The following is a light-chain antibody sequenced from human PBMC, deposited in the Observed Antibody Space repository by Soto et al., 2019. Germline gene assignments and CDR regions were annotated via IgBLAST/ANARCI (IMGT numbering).Light chain of an antibody. V-gene: IGKV1-5*01. CDR1: QSINSW. J-gene: IGKJ4*01. Sequence: EIQMTQSPSTLSASVGDRVTITCRAGQSINSWLAWFQQKPGKAPTLLFYHASNLKSGVPSRFSASGSGTEFTLTISSLLPDDFATCYCQKYNAHFGRGTRVEIK. CDR3: QKYNAH. CDR2: HAS.